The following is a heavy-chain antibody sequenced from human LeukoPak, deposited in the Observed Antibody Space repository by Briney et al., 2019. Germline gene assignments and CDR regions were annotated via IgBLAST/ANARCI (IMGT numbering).Heavy chain of an antibody. CDR3: AKDVFSHSNSWYYFDF. Sequence: GGSLRLSCATSGFTFSSYAMSWVRQAPGKGLEGVSGISTSGGITYYEDSVRGRFTISRDNSKNTLYLQMNSLRAEDTAVYSCAKDVFSHSNSWYYFDFWGQGTLVTVSS. CDR1: GFTFSSYA. D-gene: IGHD2-2*01. J-gene: IGHJ4*02. CDR2: ISTSGGIT. V-gene: IGHV3-23*01.